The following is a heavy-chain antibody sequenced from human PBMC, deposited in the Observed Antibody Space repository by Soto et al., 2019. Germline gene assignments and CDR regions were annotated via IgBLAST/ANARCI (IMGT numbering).Heavy chain of an antibody. CDR2: IWYDGSNK. Sequence: QVQLVESGGGVVQPGRSLRLSCAASGFTFSSYGMHWVRQAPGKGLEWVAVIWYDGSNKYYADSVKGRFTISRDNSKNTLYLQMNSLRAEDTAVYYCARVKYSSFNWYFGLWGRGTLVTVSS. CDR1: GFTFSSYG. D-gene: IGHD6-6*01. J-gene: IGHJ2*01. CDR3: ARVKYSSFNWYFGL. V-gene: IGHV3-33*01.